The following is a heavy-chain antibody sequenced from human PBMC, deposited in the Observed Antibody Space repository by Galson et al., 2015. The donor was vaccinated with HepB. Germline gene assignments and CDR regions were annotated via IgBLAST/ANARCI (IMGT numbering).Heavy chain of an antibody. D-gene: IGHD4-23*01. J-gene: IGHJ6*02. V-gene: IGHV6-1*01. CDR3: ARAVVRYYYYGMDV. Sequence: CAISGDSVSSNSAAWNWIRQSPSRGLEWLGRAYYRSKWYNDYAVSVRSRITINPDTSKNQFSLQLNSVTPEDTAVYYCARAVVRYYYYGMDVWGQGTTVTVSS. CDR2: AYYRSKWYN. CDR1: GDSVSSNSAA.